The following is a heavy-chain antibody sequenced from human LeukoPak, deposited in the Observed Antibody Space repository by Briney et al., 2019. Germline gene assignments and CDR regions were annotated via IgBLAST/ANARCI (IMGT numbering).Heavy chain of an antibody. CDR3: VRRVRYFGQNDY. Sequence: KPSETLSLTCTVSGASMSDYYWSWIQQPPGKGLEWIGYIYYTGSTNYNPSLKSRVTMSVDTSKNQISLKLSSVTAADSAVYYCVRRVRYFGQNDYWGQGTLVTVSS. CDR2: IYYTGST. CDR1: GASMSDYY. V-gene: IGHV4-59*08. J-gene: IGHJ4*02. D-gene: IGHD3-9*01.